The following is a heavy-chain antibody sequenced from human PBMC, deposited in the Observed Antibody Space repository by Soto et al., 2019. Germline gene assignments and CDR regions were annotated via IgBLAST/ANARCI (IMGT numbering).Heavy chain of an antibody. CDR2: IDPKNGGT. CDR1: GYSISAYY. CDR3: GRDDYGIFPY. D-gene: IGHD3-10*01. Sequence: QVQLVQSGTEVKKPGASVKVSCQASGYSISAYYIHWVRQAPGQGLAWMGWIDPKNGGTVSAQKFQGRLTMTRDTSISTVYMDLSGLTSDDTALYYCGRDDYGIFPYWGQGSLVTVSS. J-gene: IGHJ4*02. V-gene: IGHV1-2*02.